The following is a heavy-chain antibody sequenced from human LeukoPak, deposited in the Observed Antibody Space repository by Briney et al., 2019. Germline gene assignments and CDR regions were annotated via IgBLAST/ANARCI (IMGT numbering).Heavy chain of an antibody. D-gene: IGHD1-26*01. Sequence: ASVKVSCKASGGTFSSYAISWVRQAPGQGLEWMGWINPNSGGTNYAQKFQGWVTMTRDTSISTAYMELSRLRSDDTAVYYCARVGTRGSYPSYGMDVWGQGTTVTVSS. CDR2: INPNSGGT. CDR3: ARVGTRGSYPSYGMDV. CDR1: GGTFSSYA. V-gene: IGHV1-2*04. J-gene: IGHJ6*02.